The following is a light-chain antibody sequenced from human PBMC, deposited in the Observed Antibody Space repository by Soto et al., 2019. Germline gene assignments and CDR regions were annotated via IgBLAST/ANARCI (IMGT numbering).Light chain of an antibody. J-gene: IGKJ2*01. CDR3: QQYSNWYT. V-gene: IGKV3-15*01. CDR1: QSVTNN. Sequence: IVMTQSPATLSVSPGERATLSCRASQSVTNNLAWYQQKPGQAPRLLMYGASTRAAGIPARFSGSGSGTEYTLTTSCLQSEDFAVYYCQQYSNWYTFGQGTKLEIK. CDR2: GAS.